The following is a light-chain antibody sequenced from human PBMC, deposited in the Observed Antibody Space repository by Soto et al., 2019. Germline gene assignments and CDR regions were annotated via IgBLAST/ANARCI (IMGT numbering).Light chain of an antibody. CDR3: QQRYNWPPIT. Sequence: EILLTQSPGTLSLSPGERATLSCRASQSVSSRYLAWYQQKPGQAPRLLIYDASNRAAGVPARFSGSGSGTDFTLTISSLEPEDFAVYYCQQRYNWPPITFGQGTRLEIK. CDR2: DAS. J-gene: IGKJ5*01. V-gene: IGKV3-11*01. CDR1: QSVSSRY.